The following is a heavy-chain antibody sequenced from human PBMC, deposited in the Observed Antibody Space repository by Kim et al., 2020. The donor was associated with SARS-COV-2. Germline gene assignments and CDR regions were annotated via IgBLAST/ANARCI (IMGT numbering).Heavy chain of an antibody. D-gene: IGHD2-2*01. CDR2: IHYRGTT. CDR1: GDSMNNNY. J-gene: IGHJ4*02. CDR3: ARGSPVANN. Sequence: SETLSLTCSVSGDSMNNNYWSWARQPPGKGLEWIGYIHYRGTTDYNPSLRGRVTISIDTSKNQFSLNLRSVTAADTAVYYCARGSPVANNWGQGTLCTVS. V-gene: IGHV4-59*13.